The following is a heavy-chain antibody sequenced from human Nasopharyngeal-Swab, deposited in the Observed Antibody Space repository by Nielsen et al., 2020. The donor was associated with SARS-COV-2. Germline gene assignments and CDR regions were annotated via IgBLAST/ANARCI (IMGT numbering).Heavy chain of an antibody. Sequence: GSLRLSCAVYGGSFSGYYWSWIRQPPGKGLEWIGEINHSGSTNYNLSLKSRVTISVDTSKNQFSLKLSSVTAADTAVYYCARGVTMVRGVIRKAGDYFDYWGQGTLVTVSS. CDR1: GGSFSGYY. V-gene: IGHV4-34*01. CDR2: INHSGST. D-gene: IGHD3-10*01. J-gene: IGHJ4*02. CDR3: ARGVTMVRGVIRKAGDYFDY.